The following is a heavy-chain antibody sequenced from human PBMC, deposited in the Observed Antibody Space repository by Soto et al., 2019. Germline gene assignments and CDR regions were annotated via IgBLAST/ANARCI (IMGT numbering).Heavy chain of an antibody. CDR3: AVVDVYLTPTPQGV. J-gene: IGHJ6*02. V-gene: IGHV1-18*01. D-gene: IGHD2-8*02. CDR2: INTYNGNT. CDR1: GYTFTRYG. Sequence: QVQLVQSGAEVKNPGASVKVSCKASGYTFTRYGIGWARQAHGQGLEWMGWINTYNGNTNYAQNVQGRVTLTTDTSTRTAQMEMRSLRPNGTAICYWAVVDVYLTPTPQGVWGQGTTVPVS.